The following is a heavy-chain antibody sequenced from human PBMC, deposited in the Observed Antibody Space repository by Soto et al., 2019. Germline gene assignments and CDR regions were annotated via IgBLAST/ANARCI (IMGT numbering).Heavy chain of an antibody. CDR3: ARETGTTLSQFDY. CDR2: INAGNGNT. V-gene: IGHV1-3*01. D-gene: IGHD1-7*01. Sequence: ASVKVSCKASGYTFTSYAMHWVRQAPGQRLEWMGWINAGNGNTKYSQKFQGRVTITADESTSTAYMELSSLRSEDTAVYYCARETGTTLSQFDYWGQGTLVSVSS. CDR1: GYTFTSYA. J-gene: IGHJ4*02.